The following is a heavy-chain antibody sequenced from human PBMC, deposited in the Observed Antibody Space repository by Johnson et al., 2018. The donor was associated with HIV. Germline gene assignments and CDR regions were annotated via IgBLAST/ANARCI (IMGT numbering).Heavy chain of an antibody. CDR1: GFTFDDYG. J-gene: IGHJ3*02. V-gene: IGHV3-20*04. CDR3: ARLANNDYDSSGYDDAFDI. CDR2: ITWNGGGT. D-gene: IGHD3-22*01. Sequence: VQLVESGGSMVRPGGSRRLSCAVSGFTFDDYGMSWVRQAPGKGLEWVSGITWNGGGTHYADSVKGRFTISRDNAKNSLYLQMNSLRAEDTALYYCARLANNDYDSSGYDDAFDIWGQGTMVTVSS.